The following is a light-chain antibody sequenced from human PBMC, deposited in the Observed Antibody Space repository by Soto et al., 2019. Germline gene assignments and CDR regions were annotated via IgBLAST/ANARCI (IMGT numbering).Light chain of an antibody. CDR1: HIIISR. Sequence: DIQMTQSPSTLSASVGYRVTITCRSIHIIISRLALYQQKPGKAPKLLIYDASSLESGVPSRFSGSGSGTEFTLTISSLQPDDFATYYCQQYNSYPWTFGQGTKVDIK. CDR3: QQYNSYPWT. J-gene: IGKJ1*01. V-gene: IGKV1-5*01. CDR2: DAS.